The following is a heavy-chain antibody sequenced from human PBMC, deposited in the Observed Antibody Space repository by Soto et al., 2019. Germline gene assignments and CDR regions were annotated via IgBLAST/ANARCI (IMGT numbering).Heavy chain of an antibody. J-gene: IGHJ4*02. Sequence: SETLSLTWIFSGGSISINTYYWGGIRQPPGKGLEWIGSIYYGGTSYYNSSLKSRVTLFVDTSKNQLSLKLTSVTAAEAALYYCALGRGYNWTDYYFDYWGQGTLVTVSS. CDR2: IYYGGTS. CDR1: GGSISINTYY. D-gene: IGHD1-20*01. CDR3: ALGRGYNWTDYYFDY. V-gene: IGHV4-39*01.